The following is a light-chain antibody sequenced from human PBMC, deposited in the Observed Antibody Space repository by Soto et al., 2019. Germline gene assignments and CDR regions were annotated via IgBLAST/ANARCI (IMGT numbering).Light chain of an antibody. CDR1: QCIGSW. CDR3: QQCISLLT. CDR2: TAT. V-gene: IGKV1-5*03. Sequence: DIQMTQSPSSLSGSVGARVIITCRASQCIGSWLAWYQQHPGKVPKLLICTATSLERGVPSRFSGSGTGTALTITISSLQPDAFATYYRQQCISLLTFGRGTKVDIK. J-gene: IGKJ1*01.